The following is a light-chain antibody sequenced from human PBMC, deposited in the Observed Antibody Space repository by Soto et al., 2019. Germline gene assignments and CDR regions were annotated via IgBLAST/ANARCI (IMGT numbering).Light chain of an antibody. V-gene: IGKV1-33*01. J-gene: IGKJ4*01. Sequence: DIQLTQCPSSLSASVGDRVTITCQASHDIGHFLNWYRQKPGKAPDLLIYDVSKLETGVSARFSGSGSGAAFTFTISSLQPEDVATYYCQQYDRLPLTFAGGTKVEI. CDR2: DVS. CDR1: HDIGHF. CDR3: QQYDRLPLT.